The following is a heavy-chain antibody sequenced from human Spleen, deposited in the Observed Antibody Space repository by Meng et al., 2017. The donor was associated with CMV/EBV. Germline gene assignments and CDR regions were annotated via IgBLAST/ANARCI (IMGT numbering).Heavy chain of an antibody. CDR3: ARRMYRGGNDY. D-gene: IGHD6-19*01. CDR1: GYTFIAYY. V-gene: IGHV1-18*01. J-gene: IGHJ4*02. CDR2: ISGYNGTT. Sequence: SCKASGYTFIAYYITWVRQAPGQGLEWMGWISGYNGTTNYAQKVQGRVTMTTDTSTSTAYMELRSLRSDDTAVYYCARRMYRGGNDYWGQGTLVTVSS.